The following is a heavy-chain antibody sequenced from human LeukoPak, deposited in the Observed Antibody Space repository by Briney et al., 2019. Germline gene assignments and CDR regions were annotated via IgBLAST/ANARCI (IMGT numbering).Heavy chain of an antibody. CDR1: GFTFSSYS. J-gene: IGHJ4*02. V-gene: IGHV3-21*01. D-gene: IGHD5-18*01. Sequence: GGSLRLSCAASGFTFSSYSMNWVRQAPGKGLEWVSSISSSSSYIYYADSVKGRFTISRDNAKNSLYLQMNSLRAEDTAVYYCARSRGYSYGSSSYWGQGTLVTVSS. CDR2: ISSSSSYI. CDR3: ARSRGYSYGSSSY.